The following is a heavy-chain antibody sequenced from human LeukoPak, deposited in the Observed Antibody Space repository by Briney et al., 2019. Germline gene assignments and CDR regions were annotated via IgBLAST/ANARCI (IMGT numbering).Heavy chain of an antibody. CDR1: GFTFTTYG. V-gene: IGHV3-30*02. CDR3: AKGGEYYYDSSRFPF. CDR2: IRYDGSNK. Sequence: PGGSLRLSCAASGFTFTTYGMHWVRQAPGKGLEWVSFIRYDGSNKYYADSVKGRFTISRDNSKNTLYVQMNSLRPEDTAVYYCAKGGEYYYDSSRFPFWGQGTLVTVSS. J-gene: IGHJ4*02. D-gene: IGHD3-22*01.